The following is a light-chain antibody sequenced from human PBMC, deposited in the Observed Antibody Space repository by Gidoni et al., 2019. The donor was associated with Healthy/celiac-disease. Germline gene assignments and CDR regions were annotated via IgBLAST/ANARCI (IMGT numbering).Light chain of an antibody. CDR2: KAS. V-gene: IGKV1-5*03. CDR1: QSISSW. Sequence: DIQMTQSPSTLSASVGDRVTITCRTSQSISSWLAWYQQKPGKAPKLLNYKASSLESGVPSRCSGSGCGKEFTLTISSLQPDDFATYYCQQYNSDWTFGQGTKVEIK. J-gene: IGKJ1*01. CDR3: QQYNSDWT.